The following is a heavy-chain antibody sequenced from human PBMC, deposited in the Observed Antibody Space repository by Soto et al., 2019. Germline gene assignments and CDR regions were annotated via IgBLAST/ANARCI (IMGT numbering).Heavy chain of an antibody. CDR3: AYVDETTTGDYYFDL. CDR1: GTTFTSNR. V-gene: IGHV1-18*04. J-gene: IGHJ4*02. Sequence: ASVKVSCKVSGTTFTSNRICWVRQAPGQGLEWMGWNITYKENMDSAAKFQVRLTMTTDTSTTTAYMELSNLRSDDTALYYCAYVDETTTGDYYFDLWGQGTPVTVSS. D-gene: IGHD1-1*01. CDR2: NITYKENM.